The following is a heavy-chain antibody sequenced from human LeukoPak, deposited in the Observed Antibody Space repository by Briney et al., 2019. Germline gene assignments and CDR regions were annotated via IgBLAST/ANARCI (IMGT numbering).Heavy chain of an antibody. J-gene: IGHJ3*02. CDR2: ISGGGTGS. Sequence: GGSLRLSCAASGFTFSSYAMSWVRQAPGKGLEWVSSISGGGTGSYYADSVKGRFTISRDNAKSTLYLQMNSLRAEDTAVYYCLTIVETIIDAFDIWGQGTMVTVSS. CDR1: GFTFSSYA. D-gene: IGHD1-26*01. V-gene: IGHV3-23*01. CDR3: LTIVETIIDAFDI.